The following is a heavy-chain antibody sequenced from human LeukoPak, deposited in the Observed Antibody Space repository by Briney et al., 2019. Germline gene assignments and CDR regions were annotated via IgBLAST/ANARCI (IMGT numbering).Heavy chain of an antibody. V-gene: IGHV3-7*03. D-gene: IGHD4-17*01. CDR2: IKEDGSEK. Sequence: GGSLRLSCAVSGFTFSSYWMSWVHQAPGKGLEWVANIKEDGSEKNYVDSVKGRFTISRDNAENSLYLQMNSLRAEDTAVYYCAREGDYGDYYYYGMDVWGQGTTVTVSS. J-gene: IGHJ6*02. CDR1: GFTFSSYW. CDR3: AREGDYGDYYYYGMDV.